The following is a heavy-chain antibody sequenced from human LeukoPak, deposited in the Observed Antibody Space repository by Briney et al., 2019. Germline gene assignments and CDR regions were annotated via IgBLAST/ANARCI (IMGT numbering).Heavy chain of an antibody. V-gene: IGHV3-43D*03. Sequence: GGSLRFSCAASGFTFDDYAMHWVRQAPGKGLEWVSLISWDGGSTYYADSVKGRFTISRDNSKNSLYLQMNSLRAEDTALYSCAKDIRGSTSWYGLDYWGQGTLVTVSS. J-gene: IGHJ4*02. CDR3: AKDIRGSTSWYGLDY. CDR2: ISWDGGST. D-gene: IGHD6-13*01. CDR1: GFTFDDYA.